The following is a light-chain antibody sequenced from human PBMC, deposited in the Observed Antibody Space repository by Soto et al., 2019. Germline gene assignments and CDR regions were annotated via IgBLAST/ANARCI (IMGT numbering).Light chain of an antibody. V-gene: IGLV2-14*01. Sequence: QSALAQPASVSGSPGQSITISCTGTSSDVGGYNYVSWYQQHPGKAPKLIIYEVTHRPSGVSSRFYGSRSGNTASLTISGLQAEDEAEYCKSRTTRNTLVFGGGTK. CDR3: KSRTTRNTLV. CDR1: SSDVGGYNY. CDR2: EVT. J-gene: IGLJ3*02.